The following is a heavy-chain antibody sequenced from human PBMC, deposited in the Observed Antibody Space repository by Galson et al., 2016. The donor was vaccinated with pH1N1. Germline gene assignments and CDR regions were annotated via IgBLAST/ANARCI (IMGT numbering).Heavy chain of an antibody. CDR3: ARDGYGDYVGGDY. Sequence: SVKVSCKASGYTFTSHYMHWVRQAPGQGLEWMGLINPSRGSTSYAPKFQGRVTMTRDTSTSTVYMELTSLRSEDTALYFCARDGYGDYVGGDYWGQGTLVTVSS. CDR2: INPSRGST. D-gene: IGHD4-17*01. J-gene: IGHJ4*02. CDR1: GYTFTSHY. V-gene: IGHV1-46*01.